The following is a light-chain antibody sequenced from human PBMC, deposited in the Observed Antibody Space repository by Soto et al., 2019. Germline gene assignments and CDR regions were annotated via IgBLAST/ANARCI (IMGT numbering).Light chain of an antibody. CDR2: GAS. CDR1: QTIRKY. CDR3: QQSYTSPRT. J-gene: IGKJ1*01. Sequence: DVHMTQSPSSLSASVGDRATITCRASQTIRKYLNWYQQKPGRAPSPLIYGASNLQTGVPSRFSGSGSGTGFTLTISSLQPEDFATYFCQQSYTSPRTFGQGTKVEI. V-gene: IGKV1-39*01.